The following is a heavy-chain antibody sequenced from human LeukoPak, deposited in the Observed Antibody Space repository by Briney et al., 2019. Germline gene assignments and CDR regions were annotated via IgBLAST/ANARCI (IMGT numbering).Heavy chain of an antibody. V-gene: IGHV3-23*01. CDR3: ARDSREDSSAWYGEFDF. D-gene: IGHD6-19*01. CDR1: GFTFNNFW. J-gene: IGHJ4*02. CDR2: ISGSGRST. Sequence: GGSLRLSCAASGFTFNNFWMSWVRQAPGKGLEWVSSISGSGRSTYYADSVKGRLTISRDNSKNTMYVQISTLRVDDTAVYYCARDSREDSSAWYGEFDFWGQGTVVTVSP.